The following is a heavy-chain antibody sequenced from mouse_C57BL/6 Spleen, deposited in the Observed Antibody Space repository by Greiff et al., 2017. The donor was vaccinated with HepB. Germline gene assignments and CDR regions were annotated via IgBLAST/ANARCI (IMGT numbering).Heavy chain of an antibody. CDR2: ISSGSSTI. J-gene: IGHJ1*03. V-gene: IGHV5-17*01. CDR1: GFTFSDYG. Sequence: EVQGVESGGGLVKPGGSLKLSCAASGFTFSDYGMHWVRQAPEKGLEWVAYISSGSSTIYYADTVQGRFTISRDNAKNTLLLQMTSLRSEDTAMYYCARDYGSSYWYFEVWGTGTTVTVSS. CDR3: ARDYGSSYWYFEV. D-gene: IGHD1-1*01.